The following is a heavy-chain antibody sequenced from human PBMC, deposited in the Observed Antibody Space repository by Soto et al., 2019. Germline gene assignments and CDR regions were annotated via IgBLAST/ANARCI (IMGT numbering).Heavy chain of an antibody. V-gene: IGHV3-23*01. CDR3: ARDLRDFWSGYIYYYGMDV. Sequence: GGSLRLSCAASGFTFSTYAMNWVRQAPGKGLEWVSVISGNGNSTYYADSVKGRFTIPRDNSKNTLYLQMNSLRAEDTAVYYCARDLRDFWSGYIYYYGMDVWGQGTTVTVSS. D-gene: IGHD3-3*01. J-gene: IGHJ6*02. CDR2: ISGNGNST. CDR1: GFTFSTYA.